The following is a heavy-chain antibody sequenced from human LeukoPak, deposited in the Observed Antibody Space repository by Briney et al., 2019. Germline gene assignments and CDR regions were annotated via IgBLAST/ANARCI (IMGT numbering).Heavy chain of an antibody. CDR1: GFTFSSYS. V-gene: IGHV3-48*01. D-gene: IGHD3-3*01. J-gene: IGHJ4*02. CDR3: ARDRGWSGYGLDY. Sequence: GGSLRLSCAASGFTFSSYSMNWLRQAPGKGLEWVSYISSSSSTIYYADSVKGRFTISRDNAKNSLYLQMNSLRAEDTAVYYCARDRGWSGYGLDYWGQGTLVTVSS. CDR2: ISSSSSTI.